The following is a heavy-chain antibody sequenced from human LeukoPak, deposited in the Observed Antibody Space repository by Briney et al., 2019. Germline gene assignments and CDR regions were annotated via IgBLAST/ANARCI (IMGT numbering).Heavy chain of an antibody. CDR1: GYTFTGYY. D-gene: IGHD3-9*01. CDR3: ARDSLGGSDWLLSHYYYYYYMDV. J-gene: IGHJ6*03. V-gene: IGHV1-2*02. CDR2: INPNTGGT. Sequence: EASVKVSCKASGYTFTGYYIHWVRQAPGQGLEWMGWINPNTGGTNYAQMFQGRVTMTRDTSISTAYMELSRLRSDDTAVYYCARDSLGGSDWLLSHYYYYYYMDVWGKGTTVTISS.